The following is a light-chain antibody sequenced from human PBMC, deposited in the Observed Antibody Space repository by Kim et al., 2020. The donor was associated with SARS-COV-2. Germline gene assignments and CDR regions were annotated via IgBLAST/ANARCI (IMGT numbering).Light chain of an antibody. J-gene: IGKJ5*01. Sequence: SPGERATPACRASQIVRSTYLAWYQQKPGQAPRLLIHNALNMATGIPDRFRGSGSGTDFTLTISTLEPEDLAVYYCQQYGASPITFGQGTRLEIK. CDR2: NAL. CDR3: QQYGASPIT. CDR1: QIVRSTY. V-gene: IGKV3-20*01.